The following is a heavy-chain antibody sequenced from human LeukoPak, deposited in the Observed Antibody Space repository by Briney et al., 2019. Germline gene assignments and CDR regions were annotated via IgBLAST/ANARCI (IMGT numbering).Heavy chain of an antibody. CDR2: INAGNGNT. J-gene: IGHJ6*04. V-gene: IGHV1-3*01. D-gene: IGHD2-2*01. CDR1: GYTFTSYT. Sequence: ASVKVSCKASGYTFTSYTMHWVRQAPGRRLEWMGWINAGNGNTKYSQKFQGRVTITRDTSASTAYMELSSLRSEDTAVYYCARDIVVVPAAMPFYGMDVWGKGTTVTVSS. CDR3: ARDIVVVPAAMPFYGMDV.